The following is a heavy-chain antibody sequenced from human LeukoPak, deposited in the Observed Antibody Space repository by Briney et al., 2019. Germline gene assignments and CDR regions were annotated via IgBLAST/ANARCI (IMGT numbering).Heavy chain of an antibody. CDR3: ARVMEQLLNWFDP. Sequence: ASVKVSCKASGYTFSDYAMTWVRQAPGQGLEWMGWISGYNGNTNYAQKFQGRVTMTRDTSISTAYMELSRLRSDDTAVYYCARVMEQLLNWFDPWGQGTLVTVSS. V-gene: IGHV1-2*02. D-gene: IGHD6-6*01. J-gene: IGHJ5*02. CDR1: GYTFSDYA. CDR2: ISGYNGNT.